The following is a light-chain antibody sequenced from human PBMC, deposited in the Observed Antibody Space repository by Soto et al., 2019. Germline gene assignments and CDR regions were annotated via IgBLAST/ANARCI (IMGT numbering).Light chain of an antibody. J-gene: IGKJ3*01. Sequence: IQMTQSPSALSASVGDRVTITCRASQDISMYLDWYQEKPGKAPKLLIFAASSVRSGVPSRFSGSGAGTEFTLAISSLQPEDVATYYCQQSYTSSPFTFGPGTKVDI. V-gene: IGKV1-39*01. CDR3: QQSYTSSPFT. CDR1: QDISMY. CDR2: AAS.